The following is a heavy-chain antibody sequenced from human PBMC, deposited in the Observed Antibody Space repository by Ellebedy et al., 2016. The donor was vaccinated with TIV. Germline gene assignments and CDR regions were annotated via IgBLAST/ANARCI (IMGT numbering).Heavy chain of an antibody. Sequence: SETLSLTCTVYGDSFSNYYLSWIRQPPGKGLEWIGEIHPSGSTNYNPSLTSRVTLSLDTSKNQFSLKLSSVTAADTAIYYCASGGHYYGYWGQGALVTVSS. CDR3: ASGGHYYGY. CDR1: GDSFSNYY. J-gene: IGHJ4*02. D-gene: IGHD3-10*01. V-gene: IGHV4-34*01. CDR2: IHPSGST.